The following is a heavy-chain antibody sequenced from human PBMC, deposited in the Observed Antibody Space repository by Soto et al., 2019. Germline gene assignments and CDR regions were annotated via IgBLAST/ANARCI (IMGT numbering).Heavy chain of an antibody. V-gene: IGHV4-39*01. CDR1: GGPISTSSYH. CDR3: ARSYCSSTICYSWFAP. Sequence: PSETLSLTCTVSGGPISTSSYHRCWIRQPPGKGLEWIANIYDSGNTSNNPSLKRRVTISVDTSTNQISLKPTSVTAADTAIYYCARSYCSSTICYSWFAPWGQGTLVTVSS. J-gene: IGHJ5*02. D-gene: IGHD2-2*01. CDR2: IYDSGNT.